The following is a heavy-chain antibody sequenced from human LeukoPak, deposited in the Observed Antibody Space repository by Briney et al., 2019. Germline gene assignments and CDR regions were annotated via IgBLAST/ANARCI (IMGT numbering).Heavy chain of an antibody. CDR2: INVYNGNT. V-gene: IGHV1-18*01. Sequence: GASVKVSCKASGYTFTSYGINWVRQAPGQGLEWMGWINVYNGNTNNAQKLQGRVTMTTDTSTSTVYMELRSLRSDDTAVYYCASAGIDRWELLTHAFDIWGQGTMVTVSS. CDR1: GYTFTSYG. J-gene: IGHJ3*02. D-gene: IGHD1-26*01. CDR3: ASAGIDRWELLTHAFDI.